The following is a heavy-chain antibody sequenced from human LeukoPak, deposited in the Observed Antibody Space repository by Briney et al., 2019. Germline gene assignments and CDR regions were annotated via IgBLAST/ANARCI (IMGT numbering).Heavy chain of an antibody. CDR1: GGAITSHY. Sequence: SETLSLTCSVSGGAITSHYWTWIRQSPVKGLEWIGDISNSGSTSYNPSLKSRVTISIDTSKNQFSLKLSSVTAADTAVYYCGRDALVGYFSYYYMDVWAKGPRSPSP. CDR2: ISNSGST. CDR3: GRDALVGYFSYYYMDV. J-gene: IGHJ6*03. V-gene: IGHV4-59*11. D-gene: IGHD2-15*01.